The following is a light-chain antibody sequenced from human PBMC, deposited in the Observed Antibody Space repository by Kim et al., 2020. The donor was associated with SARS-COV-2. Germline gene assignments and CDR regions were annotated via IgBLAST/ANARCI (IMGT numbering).Light chain of an antibody. CDR1: QNINRY. J-gene: IGKJ2*01. Sequence: DIQMTQSPSSLSASVGDRVTITCRASQNINRYLNWYQQKPGKVPKLLISTASTLQTGVPSRFSGSGSGTDFTLTINSLQPEDFATYYCQQTYRSPPTFGQGTKLEIK. CDR2: TAS. CDR3: QQTYRSPPT. V-gene: IGKV1-39*01.